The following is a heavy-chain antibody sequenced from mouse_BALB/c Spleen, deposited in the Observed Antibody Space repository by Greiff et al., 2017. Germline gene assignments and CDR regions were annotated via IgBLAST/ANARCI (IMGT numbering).Heavy chain of an antibody. CDR2: ILPGSGST. D-gene: IGHD2-14*01. V-gene: IGHV1-9*01. CDR1: GYTFSSYW. J-gene: IGHJ1*01. CDR3: ARGDRPWYFDV. Sequence: VKLMESGAELMKPGASVKISCKATGYTFSSYWIEWVKQRPGHGLEWIGEILPGSGSTNYNEKFKGKATFTADTSSNTAYMQLSSLTSEDSAVYYCARGDRPWYFDVWGAGTTVTVSS.